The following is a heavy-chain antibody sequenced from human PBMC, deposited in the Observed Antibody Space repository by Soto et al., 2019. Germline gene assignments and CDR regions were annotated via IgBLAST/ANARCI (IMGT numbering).Heavy chain of an antibody. J-gene: IGHJ6*02. V-gene: IGHV2-26*01. Sequence: QVTLKESGPALVNPTETLTLTCTVSGFSLTDSDVGVSWIRQPPGKALEWLAHILSNDEEVNSSSLASRLTISKDTSKSQVVLTMSNMQPVDTATYYCARIRGYCSGGSCYYYYYAMDVWGHGTPVTAAS. D-gene: IGHD2-15*01. CDR1: GFSLTDSDVG. CDR2: ILSNDEE. CDR3: ARIRGYCSGGSCYYYYYAMDV.